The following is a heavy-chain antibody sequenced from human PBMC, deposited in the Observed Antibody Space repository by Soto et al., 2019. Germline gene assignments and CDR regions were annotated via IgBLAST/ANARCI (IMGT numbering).Heavy chain of an antibody. V-gene: IGHV3-23*01. CDR3: AKQYSSSWYYFDY. CDR1: GVTCSSYA. D-gene: IGHD6-13*01. Sequence: PXGSLRLSFAASGVTCSSYAMSWVRQAPGKGLEWVSAISGSGGSTYYADSVKGRFTISRDNSKNTLYLQMNSLRAEDTAVYYCAKQYSSSWYYFDYWGQGTLVTVSS. CDR2: ISGSGGST. J-gene: IGHJ4*02.